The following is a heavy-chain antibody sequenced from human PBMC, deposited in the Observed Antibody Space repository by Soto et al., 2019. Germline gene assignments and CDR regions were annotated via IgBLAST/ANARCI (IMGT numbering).Heavy chain of an antibody. J-gene: IGHJ4*02. Sequence: GASVKVSCKASGGTFSSYAISWVRQAPGQGLEWMGGIIPIFGTANYAQKFQGRVTITADESTSTAYMELSSLRSEDTAVYYCARDWYYDSSGTGASLFDYWGQGTLVTVSS. CDR2: IIPIFGTA. D-gene: IGHD3-22*01. CDR3: ARDWYYDSSGTGASLFDY. CDR1: GGTFSSYA. V-gene: IGHV1-69*13.